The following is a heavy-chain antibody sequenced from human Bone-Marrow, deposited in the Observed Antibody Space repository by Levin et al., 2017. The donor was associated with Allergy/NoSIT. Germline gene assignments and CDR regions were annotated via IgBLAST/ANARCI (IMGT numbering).Heavy chain of an antibody. CDR1: GFTFSSYA. CDR2: ISSNGGST. Sequence: ETLSLTCAASGFTFSSYAMHWVRQAPGKGLEYVSGISSNGGSTYCANSMKGRFTISRDNSKNTLYLQMGSLRAEDMGVYYCARERCSSSSCYQSFDYWGQGTLVTVSS. CDR3: ARERCSSSSCYQSFDY. J-gene: IGHJ4*02. V-gene: IGHV3-64*01. D-gene: IGHD2-2*01.